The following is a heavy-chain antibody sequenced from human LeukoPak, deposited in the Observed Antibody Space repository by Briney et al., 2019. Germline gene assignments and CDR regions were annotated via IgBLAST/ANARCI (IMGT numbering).Heavy chain of an antibody. CDR1: GFTFSSYA. J-gene: IGHJ4*02. CDR2: IGVRGTA. V-gene: IGHV3-23*01. D-gene: IGHD3-10*01. CDR3: AKRAAYSNEPRLDY. Sequence: PGRSLRLSCAASGFTFSSYAMSWVRQAPGKGLEWVSAIGVRGTAYYADSVKGRFTISRDHSKSTLYLQMNSLRAEDTAVYYCAKRAAYSNEPRLDYWGQGTLVTVSS.